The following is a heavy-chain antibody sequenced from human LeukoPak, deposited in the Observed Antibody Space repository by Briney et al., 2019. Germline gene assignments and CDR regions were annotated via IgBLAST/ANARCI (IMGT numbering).Heavy chain of an antibody. CDR2: IIPILGIA. D-gene: IGHD5-12*01. V-gene: IGHV1-69*04. CDR1: GGTFSIYA. J-gene: IGHJ4*02. CDR3: ARDPHDIVATTATFDY. Sequence: ASVKVSCKASGGTFSIYAISWVRQAPGQGLEWMGRIIPILGIANYAQKFQGRVTITADKSTSTAYMELSSLRSEDTAVYYCARDPHDIVATTATFDYWGQGTLVTVSS.